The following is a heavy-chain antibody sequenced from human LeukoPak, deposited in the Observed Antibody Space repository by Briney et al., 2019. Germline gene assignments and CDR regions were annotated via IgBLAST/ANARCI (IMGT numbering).Heavy chain of an antibody. CDR2: INSDGSST. Sequence: GGSLRLSCGASGFTFSNYWMNWVGQAPGRGLEWVSRINSDGSSTSYADSVKGRFTISRDNAKNTLHLQMNSLTVEDTAVYYCAKGGSYTIDYWGQGILVSVSS. J-gene: IGHJ4*02. CDR1: GFTFSNYW. V-gene: IGHV3-74*01. D-gene: IGHD1-26*01. CDR3: AKGGSYTIDY.